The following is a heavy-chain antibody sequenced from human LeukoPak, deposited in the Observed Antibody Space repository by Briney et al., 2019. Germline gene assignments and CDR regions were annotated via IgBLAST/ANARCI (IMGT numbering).Heavy chain of an antibody. CDR2: IKQHGGEK. Sequence: PGGSLRLSCAASGFTFSSYSMNWVRQAPGKGLEWVANIKQHGGEKYYVDSVKGRFTISRDNAKNSLYLQMNSLRAEDTAVYYCARSGLYQKWADVDAFDFWGQGTMVTVSS. CDR3: ARSGLYQKWADVDAFDF. CDR1: GFTFSSYS. V-gene: IGHV3-7*01. J-gene: IGHJ3*01. D-gene: IGHD2-2*01.